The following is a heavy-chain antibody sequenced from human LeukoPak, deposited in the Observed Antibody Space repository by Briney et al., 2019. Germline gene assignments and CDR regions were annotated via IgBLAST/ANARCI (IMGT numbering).Heavy chain of an antibody. D-gene: IGHD3-10*02. CDR2: IIPIFGIA. J-gene: IGHJ4*02. Sequence: SVKVSCKASGGTFTSYAISWARQAPGKGLEWMGRIIPIFGIANYAQKFQGRVTITADESTSTAYMELSSLRSEDTAVYYCARLLFGEILFDYWGQGTLVTASS. V-gene: IGHV1-69*15. CDR3: ARLLFGEILFDY. CDR1: GGTFTSYA.